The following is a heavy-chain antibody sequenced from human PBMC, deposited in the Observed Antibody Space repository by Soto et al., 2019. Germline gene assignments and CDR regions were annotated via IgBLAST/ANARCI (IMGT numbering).Heavy chain of an antibody. Sequence: KPSETLSLTCAVSGGSISSSHWWGWVRQAPGKGLEWIGEIYHSGSTNYNPSLKSRITVSVDKSKNQFSVNLSSVTAADTAVYYGVRDADETAIVPATWLVWGRGTMVTVSS. D-gene: IGHD2-15*01. J-gene: IGHJ6*02. CDR1: GGSISSSHW. V-gene: IGHV4-4*02. CDR3: VRDADETAIVPATWLV. CDR2: IYHSGST.